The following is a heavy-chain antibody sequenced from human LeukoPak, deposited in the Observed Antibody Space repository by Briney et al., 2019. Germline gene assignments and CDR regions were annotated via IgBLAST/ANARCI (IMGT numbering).Heavy chain of an antibody. Sequence: PSETLSLTCTVSGGSISSYYWSWIRQPPGKGLEWIGYIYYSGSTNYNPSLKSRVTISVDTSKNQFSLKLSSVTAADTAVYYCARDCGGSYCAGDYYYGMDVWGQGTTVTVSS. J-gene: IGHJ6*02. D-gene: IGHD1-26*01. CDR1: GGSISSYY. CDR3: ARDCGGSYCAGDYYYGMDV. V-gene: IGHV4-59*12. CDR2: IYYSGST.